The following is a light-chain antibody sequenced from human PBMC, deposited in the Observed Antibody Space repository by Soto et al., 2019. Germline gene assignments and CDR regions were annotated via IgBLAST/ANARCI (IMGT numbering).Light chain of an antibody. V-gene: IGKV1-39*01. CDR3: QQSYNIPPT. J-gene: IGKJ4*01. CDR2: AAS. Sequence: DIQMTQSPSSLSASVGDRVTLTCRASQSISSFFNWYQQKPGKAPKLLIYAASNLQSVVPSRFSGSGSGTDFTLTISSLLPEDFATYYCQQSYNIPPTFGGGTKVEIK. CDR1: QSISSF.